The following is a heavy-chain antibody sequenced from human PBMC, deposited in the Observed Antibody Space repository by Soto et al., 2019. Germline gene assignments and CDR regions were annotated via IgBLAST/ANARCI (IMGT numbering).Heavy chain of an antibody. Sequence: SETLSLTCTVSGGSISSGGYYWSWIRQHPGKGLEWIGHIYYSGSTYYNPPLESRVTISADTSKNHFSLTLTAVNAADTAVYYCARGRHWFGPWGQGTLVIVSS. J-gene: IGHJ5*02. CDR2: IYYSGST. CDR1: GGSISSGGYY. V-gene: IGHV4-31*03. CDR3: ARGRHWFGP.